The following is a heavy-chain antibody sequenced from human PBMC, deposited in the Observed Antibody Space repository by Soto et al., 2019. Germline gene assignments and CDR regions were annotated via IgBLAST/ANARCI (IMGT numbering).Heavy chain of an antibody. Sequence: GGSLRLSCAASGFTFSTYSINWVRQAPGKGLGWVSSITSSSTYIYYADSVKGRFTISRDNAKNSLFLQMNSLRAEDTAVYYCARDWQSLGYCSTTSCSDNWFDPWGQGTLVTVSS. CDR1: GFTFSTYS. CDR3: ARDWQSLGYCSTTSCSDNWFDP. D-gene: IGHD2-2*01. J-gene: IGHJ5*02. V-gene: IGHV3-21*01. CDR2: ITSSSTYI.